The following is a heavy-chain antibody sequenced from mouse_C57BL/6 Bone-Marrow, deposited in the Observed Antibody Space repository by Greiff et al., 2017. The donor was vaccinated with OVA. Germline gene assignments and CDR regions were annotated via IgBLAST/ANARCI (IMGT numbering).Heavy chain of an antibody. Sequence: QVQLKESGPELVKPGASVKISCEASGYAFSSSWMNWVKQRPGKGLEWIGRIYPGDGDTNYNGKFKGKATLTADKSSSTAYMQLSSLTSEDSAVYFCARRGTSYYYYAMDYWGQGTSVTASS. D-gene: IGHD1-1*01. J-gene: IGHJ4*01. CDR1: GYAFSSSW. V-gene: IGHV1-82*01. CDR2: IYPGDGDT. CDR3: ARRGTSYYYYAMDY.